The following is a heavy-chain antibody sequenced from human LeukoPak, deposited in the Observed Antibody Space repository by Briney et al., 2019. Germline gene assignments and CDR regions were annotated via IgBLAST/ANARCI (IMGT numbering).Heavy chain of an antibody. V-gene: IGHV3-21*01. CDR3: ARDLGGTTGEGAFDI. D-gene: IGHD3-16*01. CDR1: GFTFSSYS. CDR2: ISNSGNYI. J-gene: IGHJ3*02. Sequence: GGSLRLSCAASGFTFSSYSMNWVRQAPGKGLEWVSYISNSGNYIYYGDSVKGRFTISRDNAKNSLYLQMNSLRAEDTAVYYCARDLGGTTGEGAFDIWGQGTMVTVSS.